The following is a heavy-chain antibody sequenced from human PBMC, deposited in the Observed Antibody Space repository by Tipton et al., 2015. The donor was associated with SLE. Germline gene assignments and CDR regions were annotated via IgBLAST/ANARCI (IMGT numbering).Heavy chain of an antibody. V-gene: IGHV4-38-2*02. CDR3: ARDDSSAVDP. D-gene: IGHD3-22*01. J-gene: IGHJ5*02. CDR1: GDSVRGSY. Sequence: TLSLTCTVSGDSVRGSYWSWIRQPPGKGLEWIGSIYHSGSTYYNPSPKSRVTISVDTSKNQFSLKLSSVTAADTAVYYCARDDSSAVDPWGQGTLVTVSS. CDR2: IYHSGST.